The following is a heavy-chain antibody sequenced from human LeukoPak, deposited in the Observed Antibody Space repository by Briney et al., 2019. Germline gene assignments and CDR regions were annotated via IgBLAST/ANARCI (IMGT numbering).Heavy chain of an antibody. D-gene: IGHD6-25*01. V-gene: IGHV3-11*05. CDR1: GFTFSDYY. CDR3: ARDPETWQAA. J-gene: IGHJ4*02. CDR2: ISSSTHYT. Sequence: GGSLRLSCAASGFTFSDYYMTWIRQAPGKGLEWVSYISSSTHYTNYADSVKGRFTISRDNAKNSLYLQMNSLRAEVTAVYYCARDPETWQAAWGQGTLVTVSS.